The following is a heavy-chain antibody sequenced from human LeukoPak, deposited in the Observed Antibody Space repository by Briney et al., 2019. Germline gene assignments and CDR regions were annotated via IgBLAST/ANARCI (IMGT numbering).Heavy chain of an antibody. CDR1: GGSISSYY. V-gene: IGHV4-4*07. CDR3: ARALPVVPAAAWFDS. CDR2: IYTSGST. J-gene: IGHJ5*01. Sequence: PSETLSLTCTVSGGSISSYYWSWIRQPAGKGLEWIGRIYTSGSTNYNPSLKSRVTISVDTSKNQFSLKLSSVTAADTAVYYCARALPVVPAAAWFDSWGQGTLVTVSS. D-gene: IGHD2-2*01.